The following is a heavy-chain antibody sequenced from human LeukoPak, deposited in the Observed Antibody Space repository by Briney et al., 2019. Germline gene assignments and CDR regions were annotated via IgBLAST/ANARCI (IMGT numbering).Heavy chain of an antibody. CDR3: ANNDIVATTDDAFDI. D-gene: IGHD5-12*01. J-gene: IGHJ3*02. V-gene: IGHV3-33*06. CDR2: IWYDGSNK. CDR1: GFTFSSYG. Sequence: HPGGSLRLSCAASGFTFSSYGMHWVRQAPGKGLEWVAVIWYDGSNKYYADSVKGRFTISRENSKNTVYLQMNSLRAEDTAVYYCANNDIVATTDDAFDIWGQGTMVTVSS.